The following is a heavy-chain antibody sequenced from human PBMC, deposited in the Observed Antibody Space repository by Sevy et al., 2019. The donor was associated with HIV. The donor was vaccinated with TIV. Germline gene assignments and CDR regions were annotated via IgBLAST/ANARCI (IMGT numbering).Heavy chain of an antibody. V-gene: IGHV4-31*03. CDR1: GDSISNGEYY. Sequence: SETLSLTCTVSGDSISNGEYYWTWIRQHPGKGLEWIGYIYYTGSTYYNPSLESRLTMSVDMAKNQFSLKLTSVTAADTAMYYCARGDTVLPTGGFDIWGRGTLVTVSS. CDR2: IYYTGST. J-gene: IGHJ2*01. D-gene: IGHD2-8*02. CDR3: ARGDTVLPTGGFDI.